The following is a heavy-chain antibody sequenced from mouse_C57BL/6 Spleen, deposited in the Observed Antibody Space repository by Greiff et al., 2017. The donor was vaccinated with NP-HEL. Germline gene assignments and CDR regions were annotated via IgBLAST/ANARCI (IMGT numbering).Heavy chain of an antibody. CDR2: IYPGSGNT. D-gene: IGHD2-2*01. Sequence: QGQLQQSGPELVKPGASVKISCKASGYSFTSYYIHWVKQRPGQGLEWIGWIYPGSGNTKYNEKFKGKATLTADTSSSTAYMQLSSLTSGDSAVYYCAEGVINGYSTGLASGGKGTLVTVS. CDR1: GYSFTSYY. CDR3: AEGVINGYSTGLAS. J-gene: IGHJ3*01. V-gene: IGHV1-66*01.